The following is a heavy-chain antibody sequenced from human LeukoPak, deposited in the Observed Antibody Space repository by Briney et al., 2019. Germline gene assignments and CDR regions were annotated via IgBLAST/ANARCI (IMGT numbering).Heavy chain of an antibody. Sequence: PSQTLSLTCTVSGVSINNPNYCWSWVRQPPGKGLEWVGYGYCNGRSHYNPSLRSRLTMTVDTSSNQFSLELSSVTAADTAVYYCARAGSSGPYCTIGSCYGMDVWGQGTTVTVSS. D-gene: IGHD2-8*01. CDR1: GVSINNPNYC. V-gene: IGHV4-30-4*08. CDR2: GYCNGRS. CDR3: ARAGSSGPYCTIGSCYGMDV. J-gene: IGHJ6*02.